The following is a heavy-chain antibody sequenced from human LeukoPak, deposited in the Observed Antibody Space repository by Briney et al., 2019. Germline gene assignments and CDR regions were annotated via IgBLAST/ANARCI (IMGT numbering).Heavy chain of an antibody. Sequence: GGSLRLSCAASGFTFNSYAMTWVRQAPGKGLEWVSSITGGGDTTYYADSVRGRFTISRDNSKNTLSLQINSLRAEDTAVYYCAKDQYSTVTSYYFDYWGQGTLVTVSS. D-gene: IGHD4-17*01. CDR1: GFTFNSYA. CDR2: ITGGGDTT. CDR3: AKDQYSTVTSYYFDY. V-gene: IGHV3-23*01. J-gene: IGHJ4*02.